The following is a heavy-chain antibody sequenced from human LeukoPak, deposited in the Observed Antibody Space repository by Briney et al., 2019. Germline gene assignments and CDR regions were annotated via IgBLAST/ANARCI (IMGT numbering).Heavy chain of an antibody. CDR2: FSGSGGST. D-gene: IGHD3-9*01. J-gene: IGHJ4*02. Sequence: GGSLRLSCAASGFTFSSYWMHWVRQAPGKGLEWVSAFSGSGGSTYYADSVKGRFTISRDNSKNTLYLQMNSLRAEDTAVYYCARDYDILTGYSHFDYWGQGTLVTVSS. CDR1: GFTFSSYW. CDR3: ARDYDILTGYSHFDY. V-gene: IGHV3-23*01.